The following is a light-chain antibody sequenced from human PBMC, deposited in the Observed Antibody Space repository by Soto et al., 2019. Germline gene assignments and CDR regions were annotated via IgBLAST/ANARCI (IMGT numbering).Light chain of an antibody. Sequence: QSALTQPASVSGSPGQSITISCTGTSSDVGGYNYVSWYQQHPGKAPKLMIYDVSNRPSGVSNRFSGSKSGNTASLTISGLQPEDEADYYCSSYTSSSTLVVFGGGTNLTVL. CDR3: SSYTSSSTLVV. CDR1: SSDVGGYNY. CDR2: DVS. V-gene: IGLV2-14*01. J-gene: IGLJ2*01.